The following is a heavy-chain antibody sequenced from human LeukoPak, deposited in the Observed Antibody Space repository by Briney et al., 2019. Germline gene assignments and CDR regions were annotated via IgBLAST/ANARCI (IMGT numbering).Heavy chain of an antibody. CDR3: ARADSVMVRGLIRYFYGMDV. Sequence: GGSLRLSCAASGFTFSSYWMGWVRQAPGKGLEWVANIKQDGSEKYYVDSVKGRFTISRDNAKNSLYLQMNNLRAEDTAVYYCARADSVMVRGLIRYFYGMDVWGQGTTVTVSS. CDR2: IKQDGSEK. CDR1: GFTFSSYW. D-gene: IGHD3-10*01. J-gene: IGHJ6*02. V-gene: IGHV3-7*01.